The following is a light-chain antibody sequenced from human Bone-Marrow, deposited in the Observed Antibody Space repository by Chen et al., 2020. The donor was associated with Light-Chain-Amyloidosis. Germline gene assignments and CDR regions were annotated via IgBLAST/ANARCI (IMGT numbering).Light chain of an antibody. CDR1: NMGSTS. Sequence: SYVLTQPSSVSVAPGQTATIAWGGNNMGSTSVHWYQQTPGQAPLLVVSVDSARPSGIPERLTGSNAVSTATLTISRVNAGDMADYYGQVWDRSSDRPVFGGGTKLTVL. CDR2: VDS. CDR3: QVWDRSSDRPV. J-gene: IGLJ3*02. V-gene: IGLV3-21*02.